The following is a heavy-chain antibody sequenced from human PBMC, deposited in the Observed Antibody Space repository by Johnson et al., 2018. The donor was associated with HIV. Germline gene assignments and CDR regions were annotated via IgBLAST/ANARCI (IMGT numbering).Heavy chain of an antibody. J-gene: IGHJ3*02. CDR3: ARDQGNYYDSSGKPKRAFDI. CDR2: ISYDGSNK. V-gene: IGHV3-30-3*01. D-gene: IGHD3-22*01. Sequence: QVRLVESGGGVVQPGRSLRLSCAASGFTLSSYAMHWVRQAPGKGLEWVAVISYDGSNKYYADYVKGRFTISRDQSKNTLYLQMNSLRAEDTAVYYCARDQGNYYDSSGKPKRAFDIWGQGTMVTVSS. CDR1: GFTLSSYA.